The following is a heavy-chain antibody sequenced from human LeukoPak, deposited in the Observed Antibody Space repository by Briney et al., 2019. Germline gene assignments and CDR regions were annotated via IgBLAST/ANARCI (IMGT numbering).Heavy chain of an antibody. Sequence: ASVKVSCKASGYTFTSYYMHWVRQAPGQGLEWMGIINPSGGSTSYAQKFQGRVTMTRDMSTSTVYMELSSLRSEDTAVYYCARGRHYYDSSDYYYEGDAFDIWGQGTMVTVSS. CDR2: INPSGGST. J-gene: IGHJ3*02. V-gene: IGHV1-46*01. CDR1: GYTFTSYY. CDR3: ARGRHYYDSSDYYYEGDAFDI. D-gene: IGHD3-22*01.